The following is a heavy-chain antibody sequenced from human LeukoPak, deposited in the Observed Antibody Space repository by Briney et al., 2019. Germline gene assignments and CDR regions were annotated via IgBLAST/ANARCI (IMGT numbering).Heavy chain of an antibody. CDR3: ARAYYYGSGSYFHY. CDR1: GFTFSSYW. CDR2: ITSGGSTI. Sequence: GGSLRLSCAASGFTFSSYWMSWVRQAPGKGLEWVSYITSGGSTIYYADSVKGRFTISRDNARNSLYLQMNSLRAEDTAIYYCARAYYYGSGSYFHYWGQGTLVTVSS. J-gene: IGHJ4*02. V-gene: IGHV3-48*04. D-gene: IGHD3-10*01.